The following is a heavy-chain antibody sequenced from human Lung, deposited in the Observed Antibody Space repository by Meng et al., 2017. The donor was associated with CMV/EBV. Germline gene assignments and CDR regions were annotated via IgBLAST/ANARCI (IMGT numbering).Heavy chain of an antibody. CDR3: ASKVEPYYYDRSGYLN. D-gene: IGHD3-22*01. CDR1: GDTFTSYG. CDR2: ISAYNDNT. V-gene: IGHV1-18*01. J-gene: IGHJ4*02. Sequence: SVXVSXXASGDTFTSYGFTWVRQAPGQGLEWVGWISAYNDNTNYAQRLQGRVSMTTDTTTSTAYMKLRSLRSDDTAVYYCASKVEPYYYDRSGYLNWGQGTLVTVSS.